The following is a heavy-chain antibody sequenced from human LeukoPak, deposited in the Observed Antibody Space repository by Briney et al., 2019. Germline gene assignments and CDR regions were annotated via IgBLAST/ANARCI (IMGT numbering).Heavy chain of an antibody. J-gene: IGHJ4*02. V-gene: IGHV3-23*01. CDR3: AKDLAVAGDY. Sequence: PGGSLRLSCVASGFTFSSYAMSWVRQAPGKGLEWVSAISESGGGIYYADSVKGRFTISRDNSKNTLYLQINNLRAEDTAVYYCAKDLAVAGDYWGQGTLVTASS. CDR1: GFTFSSYA. D-gene: IGHD6-19*01. CDR2: ISESGGGI.